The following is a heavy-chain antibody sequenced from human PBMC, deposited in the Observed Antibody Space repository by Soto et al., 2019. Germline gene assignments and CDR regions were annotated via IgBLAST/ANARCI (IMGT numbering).Heavy chain of an antibody. Sequence: GGSLRLSCAASGFTFSSYSMSWVRQAPGTGLEWVSAISGSGGSTYYADSVKGRFTISRDNSKNTLYLQMNSLRAEDTAVYYCAKVFGAYYYHSSGYYSYYWGQGTLVTVSS. J-gene: IGHJ4*02. CDR3: AKVFGAYYYHSSGYYSYY. V-gene: IGHV3-23*01. D-gene: IGHD3-22*01. CDR1: GFTFSSYS. CDR2: ISGSGGST.